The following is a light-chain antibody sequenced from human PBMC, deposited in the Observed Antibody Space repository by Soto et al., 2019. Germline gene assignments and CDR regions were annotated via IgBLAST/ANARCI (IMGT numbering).Light chain of an antibody. J-gene: IGLJ2*01. CDR2: DVN. V-gene: IGLV2-14*01. CDR1: SSDVGGYNY. CDR3: SSYTSISTVV. Sequence: QSALTQPASVSGSPGQSITISCTGTSSDVGGYNYVSWFQQYPGKAPKLTIYDVNNRPSGVSSRFSGSKSGNTASLTISGLQAEDEADYYGSSYTSISTVVFGGGTKLTV.